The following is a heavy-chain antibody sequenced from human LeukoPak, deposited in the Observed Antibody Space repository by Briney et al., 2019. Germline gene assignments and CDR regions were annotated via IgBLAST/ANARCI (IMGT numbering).Heavy chain of an antibody. CDR2: ISSSSSTI. V-gene: IGHV3-48*01. Sequence: GGSLRLSCAASGFTFSSYSMNWVRQAPGKGLEWVSFISSSSSTIYYADSVKGRFTISRDNAKNSLYLQMNSLRAEDTAVYYCARAGAAAGTLNWFDPWGQGTLVTVSS. CDR1: GFTFSSYS. J-gene: IGHJ5*02. CDR3: ARAGAAAGTLNWFDP. D-gene: IGHD6-13*01.